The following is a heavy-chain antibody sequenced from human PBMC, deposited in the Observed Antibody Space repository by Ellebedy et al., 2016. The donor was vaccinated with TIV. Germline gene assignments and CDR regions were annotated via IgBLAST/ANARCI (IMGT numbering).Heavy chain of an antibody. V-gene: IGHV3-21*01. D-gene: IGHD5-18*01. Sequence: GESLKISXAASGFTFSSYSMNWVRQAPGKGLEWVSSISSSSSYIYYADSVKGRFTISRDNAKNSLYLQMNSLRAEDTAVYYCARGEWIQLWLRSYYYGMDVWGQGTTVTVSS. J-gene: IGHJ6*02. CDR2: ISSSSSYI. CDR1: GFTFSSYS. CDR3: ARGEWIQLWLRSYYYGMDV.